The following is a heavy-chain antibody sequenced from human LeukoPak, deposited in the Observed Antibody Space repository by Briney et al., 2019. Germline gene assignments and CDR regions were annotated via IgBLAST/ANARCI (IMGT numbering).Heavy chain of an antibody. J-gene: IGHJ4*02. CDR1: GGSISSGGYS. Sequence: SETLSLTCAVSGGSISSGGYSWSWIRQPPGKGLEWIGYIYYSGSTNYNPSLKSRVTISVDTSKNQFSLKLSSVTAADTAVYYCASHRTSRVLFDYWGQGTLVTVSS. CDR3: ASHRTSRVLFDY. D-gene: IGHD2-8*02. V-gene: IGHV4-61*08. CDR2: IYYSGST.